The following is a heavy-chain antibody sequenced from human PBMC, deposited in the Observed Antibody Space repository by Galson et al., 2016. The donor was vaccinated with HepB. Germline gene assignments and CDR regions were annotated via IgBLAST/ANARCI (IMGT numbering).Heavy chain of an antibody. CDR3: TRERRYCSDGSCYSFDY. D-gene: IGHD2-15*01. V-gene: IGHV6-1*01. Sequence: CAISGDSVSSNSATWNWIRQSPSRGLEWLGRTYYRSAWLDDYAISVKSSISINPDTSKNRFSLHLSSVTPEDTAVYYCTRERRYCSDGSCYSFDYWGLGILVTVSS. CDR1: GDSVSSNSAT. J-gene: IGHJ4*02. CDR2: TYYRSAWLD.